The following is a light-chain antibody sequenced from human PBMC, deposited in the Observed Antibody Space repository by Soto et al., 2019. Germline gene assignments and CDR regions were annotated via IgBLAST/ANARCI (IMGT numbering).Light chain of an antibody. CDR2: ATS. V-gene: IGKV1-9*01. CDR3: QRLNSNLLFS. CDR1: QGLNSY. J-gene: IGKJ3*01. Sequence: DIQLTQSPSLLSASVGDRVTITCRASQGLNSYLAWYQKKAGKAPQLLIYATSTLQTGVPSRFXGSGSGTEFTLTINSVQPEDFATYYCQRLNSNLLFSFGPGTTVDLK.